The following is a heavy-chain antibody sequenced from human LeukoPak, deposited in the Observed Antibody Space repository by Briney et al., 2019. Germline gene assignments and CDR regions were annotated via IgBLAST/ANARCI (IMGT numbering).Heavy chain of an antibody. J-gene: IGHJ3*02. CDR3: AKVTGSGSYLADAFDI. D-gene: IGHD3-10*01. Sequence: GGSLRLSCAASGFTFSSYAMSWVRQAPGRGLEWVSAFSGSGGNTYYADSVKGRFTVSRDNSKNTLYLQMKSLRAEDTAVYYCAKVTGSGSYLADAFDIWGHGTVVSVSS. CDR2: FSGSGGNT. CDR1: GFTFSSYA. V-gene: IGHV3-23*01.